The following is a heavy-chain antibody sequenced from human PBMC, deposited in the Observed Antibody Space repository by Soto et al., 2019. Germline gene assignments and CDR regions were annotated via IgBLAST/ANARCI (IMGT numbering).Heavy chain of an antibody. CDR2: IRTKIYRETT. CDR1: GFSFSDYA. CDR3: ARDIFDATGKYFDF. Sequence: GGSLRLSCTASGFSFSDYAVSWVRQAPGKGLEWVGSIRTKIYRETTQYAASVKGRFTISRDDSESTAYLQMNSLKTEDTAVYYCARDIFDATGKYFDFWGQGTLVPVSS. D-gene: IGHD2-15*01. J-gene: IGHJ4*02. V-gene: IGHV3-49*04.